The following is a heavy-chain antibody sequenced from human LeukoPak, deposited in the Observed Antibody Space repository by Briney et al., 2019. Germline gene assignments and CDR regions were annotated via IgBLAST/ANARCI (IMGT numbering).Heavy chain of an antibody. J-gene: IGHJ4*02. V-gene: IGHV4-30-2*06. D-gene: IGHD4-23*01. CDR2: IYHSGST. Sequence: SQTLSLTCAVSGGSISSGGYSWSWIRQSPGKGLEWIGYIYHSGSTYYNPSLKSRVTISVDRSKNQFSLKLSSVTAADTAVYYCARAVTPRLYYFDYWGQGALVTVSS. CDR3: ARAVTPRLYYFDY. CDR1: GGSISSGGYS.